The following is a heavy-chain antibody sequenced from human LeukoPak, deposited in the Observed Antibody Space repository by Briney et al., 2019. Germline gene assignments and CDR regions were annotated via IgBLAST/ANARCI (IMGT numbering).Heavy chain of an antibody. Sequence: PGGSLRLSYAASGFTFSSYSMNWVRQAPGKGLEWVSSISSSSSYIYYADSVKGRFTISRDNAKNSLYLQMNSLRAEDTAVYYCARDQYYYDSSGYYPYYFDYWGQGTLVTVSS. V-gene: IGHV3-21*01. CDR1: GFTFSSYS. J-gene: IGHJ4*02. CDR3: ARDQYYYDSSGYYPYYFDY. CDR2: ISSSSSYI. D-gene: IGHD3-22*01.